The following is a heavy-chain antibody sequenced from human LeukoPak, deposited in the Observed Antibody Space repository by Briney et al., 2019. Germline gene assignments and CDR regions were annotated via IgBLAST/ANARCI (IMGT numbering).Heavy chain of an antibody. D-gene: IGHD2-15*01. CDR3: ARGRLGGRSGADY. Sequence: GGSLRLSCAASGFTFTSYSMNWVRQAPGKGLEWVSYISSGSSTIYYADSVKGRFTISRDNAKNSLYLQMNSLRAEDTAVYYCARGRLGGRSGADYWGQGTLVTVSS. J-gene: IGHJ4*02. CDR2: ISSGSSTI. CDR1: GFTFTSYS. V-gene: IGHV3-48*04.